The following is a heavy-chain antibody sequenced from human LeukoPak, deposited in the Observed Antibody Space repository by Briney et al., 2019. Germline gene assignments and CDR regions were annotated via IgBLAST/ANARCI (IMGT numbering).Heavy chain of an antibody. Sequence: GGSLRLSCAASGFTFSGSAMHWVPQASGKGLEWVGRIRSKANSYATAYAASVKGRFTISRDDSKNTAYLQMNSLKTEDTAVYYCTGDGMETALADPWGQGTLVTVSS. CDR2: IRSKANSYAT. J-gene: IGHJ5*02. CDR3: TGDGMETALADP. V-gene: IGHV3-73*01. D-gene: IGHD5-18*01. CDR1: GFTFSGSA.